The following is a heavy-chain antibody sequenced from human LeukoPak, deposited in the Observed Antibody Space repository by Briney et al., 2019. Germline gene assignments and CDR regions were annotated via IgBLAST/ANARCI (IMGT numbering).Heavy chain of an antibody. Sequence: GGSLRLSCAASGFTFSSYAMSWVRQAPGKGLEWVSAISGSGGSTYYADSVKGRFIISRDNSKNTLYLQMNSLRAEDTAVYYCAKGDLDIVVVPAAIPMDVWGQGTTVTVSS. CDR3: AKGDLDIVVVPAAIPMDV. CDR1: GFTFSSYA. V-gene: IGHV3-23*01. CDR2: ISGSGGST. J-gene: IGHJ6*02. D-gene: IGHD2-2*03.